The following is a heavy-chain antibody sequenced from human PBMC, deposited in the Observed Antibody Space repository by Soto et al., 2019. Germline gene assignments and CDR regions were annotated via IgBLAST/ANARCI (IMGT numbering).Heavy chain of an antibody. CDR2: ISAYNGNT. CDR3: ASGYDFWSGYYVEYYFDY. V-gene: IGHV1-18*01. CDR1: GYTFTSYG. J-gene: IGHJ4*02. Sequence: ASVKVSCKASGYTFTSYGISWVRQAPGQGLEWMGWISAYNGNTNYAQKLQGRVTMTTDTSTSTAYMELRSLRSDDTAVYYCASGYDFWSGYYVEYYFDYWGQGTLVTVSS. D-gene: IGHD3-3*01.